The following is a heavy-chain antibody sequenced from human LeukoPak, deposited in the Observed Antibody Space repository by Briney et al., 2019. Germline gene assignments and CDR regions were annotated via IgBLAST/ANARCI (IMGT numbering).Heavy chain of an antibody. CDR1: GASISNFY. J-gene: IGHJ5*02. D-gene: IGHD1-1*01. Sequence: PSETLSLTCTVSGASISNFYWSWLRQPPGKGLEWIGEVYYSGSTNYNPSLKSRVTISVDTSKNQFSLKLSSVTAADTAVYYCARHGTSGTNLNWFDPWGQGTLVTVSS. V-gene: IGHV4-59*01. CDR2: VYYSGST. CDR3: ARHGTSGTNLNWFDP.